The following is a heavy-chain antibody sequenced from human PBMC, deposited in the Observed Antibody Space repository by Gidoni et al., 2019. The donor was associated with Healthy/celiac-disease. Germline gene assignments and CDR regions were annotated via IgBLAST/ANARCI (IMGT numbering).Heavy chain of an antibody. D-gene: IGHD3-10*01. V-gene: IGHV4-30-4*01. Sequence: QVQLQESGPGLVKPSQTLSLTCTVSGGSISSGDYYWSWIRQPPGKGLEWIGYIYYSGSTYYNPSLKSRVTISVDTSKNQFSLKLSSVTAADTAVYYCAANYYGSGTKPPRFDPWGQGTLVTVSS. CDR2: IYYSGST. CDR1: GGSISSGDYY. J-gene: IGHJ5*02. CDR3: AANYYGSGTKPPRFDP.